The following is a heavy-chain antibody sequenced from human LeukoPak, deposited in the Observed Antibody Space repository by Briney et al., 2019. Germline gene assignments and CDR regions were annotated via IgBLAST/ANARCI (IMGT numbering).Heavy chain of an antibody. CDR3: AVWFGELSPFDY. D-gene: IGHD3-10*01. J-gene: IGHJ4*02. CDR1: GGTFSSYA. V-gene: IGHV1-69*13. CDR2: IIPIFGTA. Sequence: SVKVSCKASGGTFSSYAISWVRQVPGQGLEWMGGIIPIFGTANYAQKFQGRVTITADESTSTAYMELSSLRSEDTAVYYCAVWFGELSPFDYWGRGTLVTVSS.